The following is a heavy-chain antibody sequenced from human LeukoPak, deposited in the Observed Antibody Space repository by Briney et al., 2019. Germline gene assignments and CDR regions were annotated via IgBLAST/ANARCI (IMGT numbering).Heavy chain of an antibody. CDR3: ARLTRLSTSPDRYYLDY. CDR2: IYTSRGT. CDR1: GYSISSYY. V-gene: IGHV4-4*09. D-gene: IGHD6-6*01. Sequence: SETLSLTCTASGYSISSYYWSWIRQPPGKGLEWMGYIYTSRGTNYIPSLKGRVTISIDTSKNQFSLKLSSVTAADSAVYYCARLTRLSTSPDRYYLDYWGQGTLVTVSS. J-gene: IGHJ4*02.